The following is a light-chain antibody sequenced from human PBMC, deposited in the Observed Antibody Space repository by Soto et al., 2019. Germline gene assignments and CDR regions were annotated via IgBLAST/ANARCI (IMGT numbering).Light chain of an antibody. CDR1: QNINTY. CDR3: QLYERYPPS. V-gene: IGKV1-16*01. J-gene: IGKJ4*01. CDR2: AAT. Sequence: DIQMTQSPSSLSASVGDRVTIGCRASQNINTYLAWFQQKPGKAPKSLIYAATNLQGGVPSRFSGTGSGTEFSLTISSLQPEDVASYYCQLYERYPPSFGGGTKLDI.